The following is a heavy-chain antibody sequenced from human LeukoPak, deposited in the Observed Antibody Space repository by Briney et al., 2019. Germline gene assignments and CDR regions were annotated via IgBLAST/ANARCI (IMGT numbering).Heavy chain of an antibody. Sequence: SLRLSCVASGFNFRTFAIYWVRQAPGKGLEWVAGSSSDGKNNFYVDSAKGRFTVSRDYSKNTLYLQMNNLRTEGTAVYFCAKDYLGSSRSMDSWGRGTLVTVSS. V-gene: IGHV3-30*18. D-gene: IGHD2-2*01. CDR2: SSSDGKNN. CDR1: GFNFRTFA. J-gene: IGHJ4*02. CDR3: AKDYLGSSRSMDS.